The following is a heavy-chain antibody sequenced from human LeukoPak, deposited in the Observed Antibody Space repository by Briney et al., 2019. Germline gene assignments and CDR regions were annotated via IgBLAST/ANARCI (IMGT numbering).Heavy chain of an antibody. CDR3: AKNQGQWLVPVDY. J-gene: IGHJ4*02. V-gene: IGHV3-23*01. Sequence: GSLRLSCAASGFTFSNYAMSWVRQAPGKGLGWVSSMSGSGGSTYYADSVKGRFTISRDNSKNTLYLQMNNLRAEDTALYYCAKNQGQWLVPVDYWGQGTLVTVSS. CDR1: GFTFSNYA. D-gene: IGHD6-19*01. CDR2: MSGSGGST.